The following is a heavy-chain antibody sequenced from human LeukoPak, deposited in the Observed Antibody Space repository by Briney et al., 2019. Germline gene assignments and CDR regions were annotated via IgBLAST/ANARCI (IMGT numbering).Heavy chain of an antibody. V-gene: IGHV3-23*01. J-gene: IGHJ4*02. D-gene: IGHD6-13*01. CDR2: ISGSGGST. CDR3: AKGVTSSWYFYALDY. Sequence: PGGSLRLSCAASGFTFSSYAMSWVRQAPGKGLEWVSAISGSGGSTYYADSVKGRFTISRDNSKNTLYLQMNSLRAEDTAVYYCAKGVTSSWYFYALDYWGRGPRVTVSS. CDR1: GFTFSSYA.